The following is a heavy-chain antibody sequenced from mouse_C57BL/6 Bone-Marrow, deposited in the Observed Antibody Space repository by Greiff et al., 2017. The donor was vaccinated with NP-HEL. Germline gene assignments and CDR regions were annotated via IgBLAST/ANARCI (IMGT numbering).Heavy chain of an antibody. Sequence: VKLQQPGAELVKPGASVKLSCKASGYTFTSYWMQWVKQRPGQGLEWIGEIDPSDSYTNYNQKFKGKATLTVDTSSSTAYMQLSSLTSEDSAVYYCARNWDPYYFDYWGQGTTLTVSS. V-gene: IGHV1-50*01. J-gene: IGHJ2*01. CDR2: IDPSDSYT. CDR3: ARNWDPYYFDY. CDR1: GYTFTSYW. D-gene: IGHD4-1*01.